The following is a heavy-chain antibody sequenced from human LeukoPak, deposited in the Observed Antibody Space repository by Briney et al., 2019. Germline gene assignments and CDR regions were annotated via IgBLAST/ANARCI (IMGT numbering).Heavy chain of an antibody. CDR3: ATIHSGPPN. CDR2: IYSGGSK. CDR1: GFTFSSNY. J-gene: IGHJ4*02. Sequence: GGSLRLSCAASGFTFSSNYMNWVRQAPGKGLEWVSVIYSGGSKYYSYSVKSTFTVSIHNSNNTLYLQMSDLRAEDTAVYYCATIHSGPPNCGQGTLFTVSS. D-gene: IGHD6-25*01. V-gene: IGHV3-66*01.